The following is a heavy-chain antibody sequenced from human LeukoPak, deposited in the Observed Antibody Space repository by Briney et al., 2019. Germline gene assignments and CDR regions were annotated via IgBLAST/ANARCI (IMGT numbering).Heavy chain of an antibody. D-gene: IGHD3-3*01. V-gene: IGHV4-61*02. CDR2: IYTSGST. CDR1: GGSISSGSYY. CDR3: ARMYYDFWSGYSYYYYMDV. Sequence: SETLSLTCTVSGGSISSGSYYWSWIRQPAGKGLEWIGRIYTSGSTNYNPSLKSRVTISVDTSKNQFSLKLSSVTAADTAVYYCARMYYDFWSGYSYYYYMDVWGKGTTVTVSS. J-gene: IGHJ6*03.